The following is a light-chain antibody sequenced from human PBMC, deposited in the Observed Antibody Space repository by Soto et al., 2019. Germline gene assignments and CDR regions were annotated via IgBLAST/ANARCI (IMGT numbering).Light chain of an antibody. CDR2: LGS. CDR1: QSLLHSNGYNY. J-gene: IGKJ4*01. Sequence: DIVMTQSPLSLPVTPGEPASISCRSSQSLLHSNGYNYLDWYLQKPGQSPQLLIYLGSNRSSGVPDRFRGSGSGTDFTLKISRVEAEDVGVYYCMQALQTQLTFGGGTKVDIK. V-gene: IGKV2-28*01. CDR3: MQALQTQLT.